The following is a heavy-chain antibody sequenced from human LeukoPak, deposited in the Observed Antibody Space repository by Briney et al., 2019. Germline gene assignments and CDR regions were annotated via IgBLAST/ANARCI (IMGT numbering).Heavy chain of an antibody. J-gene: IGHJ4*02. CDR3: ARDRYCSGGSCYGFDY. D-gene: IGHD2-15*01. CDR2: IIPIFGTA. Sequence: SVKVSCKASGGTFSSYAISWVRQAPGQGLEWMGGIIPIFGTANYAQKFQGRVTITADKSTSTAYMELSSLRSEDTAVHYCARDRYCSGGSCYGFDYWGQGTLVTVSS. V-gene: IGHV1-69*06. CDR1: GGTFSSYA.